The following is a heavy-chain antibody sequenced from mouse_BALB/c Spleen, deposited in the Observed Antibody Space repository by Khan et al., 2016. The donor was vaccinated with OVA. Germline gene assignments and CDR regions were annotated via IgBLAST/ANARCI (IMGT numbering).Heavy chain of an antibody. Sequence: EVELVESGGGLVQPGGSLKLSCAASGFTFSSFTMSWVRQTPEKRLEWVAYISNGGDTTYYPDTVEGRFTISRDNAKNTLSLQMSSLTSEDTAIYYCARQDYRSWFAYWGQGNLGTVPA. D-gene: IGHD2-12*01. J-gene: IGHJ3*01. V-gene: IGHV5-12-2*01. CDR1: GFTFSSFT. CDR3: ARQDYRSWFAY. CDR2: ISNGGDTT.